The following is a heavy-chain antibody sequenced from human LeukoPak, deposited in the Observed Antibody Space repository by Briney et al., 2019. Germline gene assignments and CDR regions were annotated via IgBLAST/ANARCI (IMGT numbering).Heavy chain of an antibody. D-gene: IGHD5-24*01. Sequence: PGGSLRLSCAASGFTFSSYSMNWVRQAPGKGLEWVSSISSGSSYIYYADSVKGRFTISRDNAKNSLYLQMNSLRAEDTVVYYCARRRMADDAFDIWGQGTMVTVSS. V-gene: IGHV3-21*01. CDR2: ISSGSSYI. J-gene: IGHJ3*02. CDR1: GFTFSSYS. CDR3: ARRRMADDAFDI.